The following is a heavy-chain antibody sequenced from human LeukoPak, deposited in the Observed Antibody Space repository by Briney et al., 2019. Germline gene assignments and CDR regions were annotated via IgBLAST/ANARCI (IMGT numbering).Heavy chain of an antibody. V-gene: IGHV4-59*08. J-gene: IGHJ6*02. Sequence: PSETLSLTCTVSGGSFNSYYWTWVRQPPGKGLEWVGHIFYNGNTKYDPSLKSRVTISLDTSKSQFSLNLNSVTAADTAVYYCARVGAPVGMDVWGQGTTVTVSS. CDR1: GGSFNSYY. CDR3: ARVGAPVGMDV. CDR2: IFYNGNT.